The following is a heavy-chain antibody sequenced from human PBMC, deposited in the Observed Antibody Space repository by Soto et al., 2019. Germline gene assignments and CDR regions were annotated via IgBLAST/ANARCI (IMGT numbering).Heavy chain of an antibody. D-gene: IGHD3-9*01. CDR1: GGSISSSSYY. J-gene: IGHJ4*02. V-gene: IGHV4-39*01. CDR3: ARPTYDILTGYYIDY. Sequence: SETLSLTCTVSGGSISSSSYYWGWIRQPPGKGLDWIGSIYYSGSTYYNPSLKSRVTISVDTSKNQFSMKLSSVTAADTAVYYCARPTYDILTGYYIDYWGQGTLVTLSS. CDR2: IYYSGST.